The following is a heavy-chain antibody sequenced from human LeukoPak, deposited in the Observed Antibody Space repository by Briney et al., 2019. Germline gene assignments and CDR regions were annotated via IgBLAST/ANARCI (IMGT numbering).Heavy chain of an antibody. Sequence: GGSLRLSCAASGFTFSSYEMNWVRQAPGKGLEWVSAISGSGGSTYYADSVKGRFTISRDNSKNTLYLQMNSLRAEDTAVYYCAKPGRWYYYDSSGYFYDYWGQGTLVTVSS. J-gene: IGHJ4*02. CDR1: GFTFSSYE. D-gene: IGHD3-22*01. V-gene: IGHV3-23*01. CDR2: ISGSGGST. CDR3: AKPGRWYYYDSSGYFYDY.